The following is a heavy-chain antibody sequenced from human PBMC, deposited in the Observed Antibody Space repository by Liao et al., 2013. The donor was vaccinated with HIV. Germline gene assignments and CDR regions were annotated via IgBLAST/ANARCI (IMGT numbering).Heavy chain of an antibody. Sequence: QVQLQESGPGLVKPSQTLSLTCTVSGGSISSGSYYWSWIRQPAGKGLEWIGRIYTSGSTNYNPSLKSRVTISVDTSKNQFSLKLSSVTAADTAVYYCARGRDYDFWSGYYKTDAFDIWGQGTMVTVSS. D-gene: IGHD3-3*01. CDR3: ARGRDYDFWSGYYKTDAFDI. CDR1: GGSISSGSYY. J-gene: IGHJ3*02. CDR2: IYTSGST. V-gene: IGHV4-61*02.